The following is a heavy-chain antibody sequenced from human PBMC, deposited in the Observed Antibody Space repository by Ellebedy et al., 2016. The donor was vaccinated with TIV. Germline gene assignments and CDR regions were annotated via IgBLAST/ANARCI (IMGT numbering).Heavy chain of an antibody. CDR1: GFTFSSYG. CDR3: AKETWESSGYYIDY. Sequence: GESLKISCAASGFTFSSYGMHWVRQAPGKGLEWVAVISYDGSNKYYEDSVKGRFTISRDNSKNTLSLQMNSLRAEDTAVYYCAKETWESSGYYIDYWGQGTLVTVSS. V-gene: IGHV3-30*18. J-gene: IGHJ4*02. CDR2: ISYDGSNK. D-gene: IGHD3-22*01.